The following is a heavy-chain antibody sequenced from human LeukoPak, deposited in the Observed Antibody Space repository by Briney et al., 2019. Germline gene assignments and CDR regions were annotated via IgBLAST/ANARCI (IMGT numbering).Heavy chain of an antibody. CDR1: GGSIKSHF. V-gene: IGHV4-59*11. J-gene: IGHJ4*02. CDR2: IFHSRST. D-gene: IGHD1-14*01. Sequence: SETLSFTCTVSGGSIKSHFWSWVRQPPGKRLEWIGYIFHSRSTNYNPSLKSRVTISVDTSKNQFSLRLTSVTAADTAVYYCVRTNPWDLTYYFDYWGQGTLVTVSS. CDR3: VRTNPWDLTYYFDY.